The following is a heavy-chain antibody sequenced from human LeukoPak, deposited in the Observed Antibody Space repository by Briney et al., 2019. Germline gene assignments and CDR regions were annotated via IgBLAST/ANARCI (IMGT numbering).Heavy chain of an antibody. CDR1: GGSISSSNW. V-gene: IGHV4-4*02. Sequence: SETLSLTCAVSGGSISSSNWWSWVRQPPGKGLEWIGEIYHSGSTNYNPSLKSRVTMSVDTSKNQFSLKLSSVTAADTAVYYCAKSNGYGLVDIWGQGTMVTVSS. CDR3: AKSNGYGLVDI. CDR2: IYHSGST. J-gene: IGHJ3*02. D-gene: IGHD3-10*01.